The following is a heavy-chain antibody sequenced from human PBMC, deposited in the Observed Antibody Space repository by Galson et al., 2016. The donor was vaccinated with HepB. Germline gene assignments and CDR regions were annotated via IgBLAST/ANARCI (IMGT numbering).Heavy chain of an antibody. J-gene: IGHJ4*02. CDR2: IRGSGGSP. CDR1: GFIFSNYA. CDR3: AKAKDRGYDSGCLDN. D-gene: IGHD6-19*01. Sequence: SLRLSCAASGFIFSNYAISWVRQTPGKGLEWVSDIRGSGGSPYYADSVLGRFTITRDNSKNTLYLQMNSLRAEDTALYYCAKAKDRGYDSGCLDNWGQGTLVIVSS. V-gene: IGHV3-23*01.